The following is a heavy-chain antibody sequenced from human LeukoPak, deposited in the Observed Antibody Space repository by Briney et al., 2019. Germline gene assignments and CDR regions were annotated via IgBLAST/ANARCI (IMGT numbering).Heavy chain of an antibody. D-gene: IGHD2-2*01. V-gene: IGHV1-8*01. CDR2: MNPNSGNT. J-gene: IGHJ6*02. CDR3: ARGYCSSTSCYVFWYYYGMDV. Sequence: ASVKVSCKASGYTFTSYDINWVRQATGQGLEWMGWMNPNSGNTGYAQKFQGRVTMTRNTSISTAYMELSSLRSEDTAVYYCARGYCSSTSCYVFWYYYGMDVWGQGTTVTVSS. CDR1: GYTFTSYD.